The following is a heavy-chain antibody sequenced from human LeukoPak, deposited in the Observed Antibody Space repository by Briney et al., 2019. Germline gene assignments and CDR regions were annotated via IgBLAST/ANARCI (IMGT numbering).Heavy chain of an antibody. CDR3: ARGHDDFWSDYSTYGMDV. V-gene: IGHV1-2*02. D-gene: IGHD3-3*01. CDR2: INPNSGGT. Sequence: ASVKVSCKASGYTFTGYYMHWVRQAPGQGLEWMGWINPNSGGTNYAQKFQGRVTMTRDTSISTAYMELSRLRSDDTAVYYCARGHDDFWSDYSTYGMDVWGQGTTVTVSS. J-gene: IGHJ6*02. CDR1: GYTFTGYY.